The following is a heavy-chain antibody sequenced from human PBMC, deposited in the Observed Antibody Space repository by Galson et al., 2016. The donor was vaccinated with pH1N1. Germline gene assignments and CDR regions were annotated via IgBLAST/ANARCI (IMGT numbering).Heavy chain of an antibody. Sequence: SLRLSCAASGFAFSSYEMNWVRQAPGKGLEWVSHISRSGSTIHYADSVKGRFTVSRDNAKNSLSLQMNSLRPEDTAVYYCARPASQQWLVILPFGYWGQGILVTVSS. CDR1: GFAFSSYE. CDR2: ISRSGSTI. J-gene: IGHJ4*02. D-gene: IGHD6-19*01. V-gene: IGHV3-48*03. CDR3: ARPASQQWLVILPFGY.